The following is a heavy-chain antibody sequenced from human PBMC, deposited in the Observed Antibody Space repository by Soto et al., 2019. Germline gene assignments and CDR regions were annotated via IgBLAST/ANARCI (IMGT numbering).Heavy chain of an antibody. Sequence: ASVKVSCKASGYTFTGYYMHWVRQAPGQGLEWMGWINPKTGGTNYAQRFQGRVTLTRDTSITTAYMDLSSLRSDDTATYYCAKTYDGSGQPSHWFAPWGQGTPVTVSS. CDR3: AKTYDGSGQPSHWFAP. J-gene: IGHJ5*02. CDR1: GYTFTGYY. CDR2: INPKTGGT. D-gene: IGHD3-22*01. V-gene: IGHV1-2*02.